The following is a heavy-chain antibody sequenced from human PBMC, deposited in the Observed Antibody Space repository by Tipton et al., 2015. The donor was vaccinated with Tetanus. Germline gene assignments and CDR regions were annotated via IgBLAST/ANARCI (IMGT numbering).Heavy chain of an antibody. Sequence: TLSLTCTVSGGSISNYYWSWIRQPPGKGLEWIGYIYYSGSTNYNPSLKSRVTMSVGTSKNQFSLKLSSVTASDTAVYYCARDLSGFLFDAFDLWGQGIMVTVSS. CDR1: GGSISNYY. CDR2: IYYSGST. D-gene: IGHD3-22*01. J-gene: IGHJ3*01. V-gene: IGHV4-59*12. CDR3: ARDLSGFLFDAFDL.